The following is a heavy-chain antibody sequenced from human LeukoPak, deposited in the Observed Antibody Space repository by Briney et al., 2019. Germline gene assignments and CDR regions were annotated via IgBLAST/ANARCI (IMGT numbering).Heavy chain of an antibody. CDR1: GYSFTSYW. Sequence: GESLKISRKGSGYSFTSYWIGWVRQMPGKGLAWMGIIYLGDSDTRYSPSFQGQVTISPQNSISTAYLHWNSLKASDTAMYYCARSSGYPYYFDYWGQGTLVTVSS. J-gene: IGHJ4*02. CDR2: IYLGDSDT. V-gene: IGHV5-51*03. D-gene: IGHD3-22*01. CDR3: ARSSGYPYYFDY.